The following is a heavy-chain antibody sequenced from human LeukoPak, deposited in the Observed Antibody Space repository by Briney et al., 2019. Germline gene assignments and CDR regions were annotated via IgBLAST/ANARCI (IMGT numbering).Heavy chain of an antibody. D-gene: IGHD3-22*01. CDR2: IYYSGST. CDR3: ASLDDSSGYYLDY. J-gene: IGHJ4*02. Sequence: PSKTLSLTCTVSGGSISSYYWSWIRQPPGKGLEWIGYIYYSGSTNYNPSLKSRVTISVDTSKNQFSLKLSSVTAADTAVYYCASLDDSSGYYLDYWGQGTLVTVSS. CDR1: GGSISSYY. V-gene: IGHV4-59*01.